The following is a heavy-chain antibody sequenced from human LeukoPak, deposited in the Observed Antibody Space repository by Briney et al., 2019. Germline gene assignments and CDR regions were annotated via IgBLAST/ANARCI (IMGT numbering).Heavy chain of an antibody. Sequence: PGGSLRLSCAASGFTFDDYAMHWVRQAPGKGLEWVSGISWNGGSIGYADSVKGRFTISRDNAKNSLYLQMNSLRAEDTALYYCAKDTLDYWGQGTLVTVSS. CDR3: AKDTLDY. J-gene: IGHJ4*02. CDR2: ISWNGGSI. V-gene: IGHV3-9*01. CDR1: GFTFDDYA.